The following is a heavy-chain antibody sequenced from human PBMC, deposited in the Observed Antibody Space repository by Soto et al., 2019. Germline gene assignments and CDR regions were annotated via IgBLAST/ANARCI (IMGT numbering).Heavy chain of an antibody. CDR3: ARVRLL. CDR1: GCSISSGGYS. J-gene: IGHJ4*02. Sequence: QLQLQESGSGLVKPSQTLSLTCAVSGCSISSGGYSWSWIRQPPGKGLEWIGYIYHSWSTYYNPSLKSRVTISVDRSKLQCSMKLSSVTAADTAVYYCARVRLLWCQGTLVTVST. V-gene: IGHV4-30-2*01. CDR2: IYHSWST. D-gene: IGHD1-26*01.